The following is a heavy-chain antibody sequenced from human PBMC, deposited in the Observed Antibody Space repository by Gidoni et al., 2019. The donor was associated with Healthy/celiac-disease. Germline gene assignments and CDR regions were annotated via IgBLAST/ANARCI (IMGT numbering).Heavy chain of an antibody. CDR1: GFTFSNAW. V-gene: IGHV3-15*01. CDR3: TTEVQGIAVAGTNSY. D-gene: IGHD6-19*01. J-gene: IGHJ4*02. CDR2: IKSKAESGKT. Sequence: EVQLVEPGGGLVKPGGSLRLSCAASGFTFSNAWMSWVRQAPGKGLEWVGRIKSKAESGKTEYAAPVKGRFTISRDDSKNTLYLQMNSLKTEDTAVYYCTTEVQGIAVAGTNSYWGQGTLVTVSS.